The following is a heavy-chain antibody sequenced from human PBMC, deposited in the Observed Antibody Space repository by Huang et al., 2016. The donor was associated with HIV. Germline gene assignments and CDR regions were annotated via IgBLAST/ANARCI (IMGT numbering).Heavy chain of an antibody. CDR1: GGSISTHY. V-gene: IGHV4-59*11. CDR3: ARDHHDFWRGYRRMYFFDH. CDR2: IDYSGST. D-gene: IGHD3-3*01. Sequence: QVQLQESGPGLVKPSETLSLTCTVSGGSISTHYWSWIRQPPGKGLEWIGSIDYSGSTHYSTALKSRGTILLDTSKNQFSLRVNSVTAADTAMYYCARDHHDFWRGYRRMYFFDHWGQGTLVTVSS. J-gene: IGHJ4*02.